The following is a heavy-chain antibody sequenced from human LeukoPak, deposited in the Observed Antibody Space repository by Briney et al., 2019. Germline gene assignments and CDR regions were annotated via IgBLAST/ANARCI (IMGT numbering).Heavy chain of an antibody. CDR1: GGSFSGYY. D-gene: IGHD1-26*01. J-gene: IGHJ1*01. V-gene: IGHV4-34*01. Sequence: SETLSLTCAVYGGSFSGYYWSWIRQPPGKGPEWIGEINHSGSTNYNPSLKSRVTISVDTSKNQFSLKLSSVTAADTAVYYCARWGGSYYREYFQHWGQGTPVAVSS. CDR2: INHSGST. CDR3: ARWGGSYYREYFQH.